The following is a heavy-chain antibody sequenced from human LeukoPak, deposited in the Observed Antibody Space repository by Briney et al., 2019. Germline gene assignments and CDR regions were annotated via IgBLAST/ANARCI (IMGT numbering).Heavy chain of an antibody. CDR2: SNPNRSGT. CDR1: GFTFTGYY. Sequence: SVKVSCKASGFTFTGYYNHWVRQAHGPGHERKGWSNPNRSGTNYAQKFQGRVTMTRDTSISTAYMELSRLRSDDTAVYYCARMAALRYAPPDLDYWGQGTLVTVSS. V-gene: IGHV1-2*02. D-gene: IGHD3-9*01. CDR3: ARMAALRYAPPDLDY. J-gene: IGHJ4*02.